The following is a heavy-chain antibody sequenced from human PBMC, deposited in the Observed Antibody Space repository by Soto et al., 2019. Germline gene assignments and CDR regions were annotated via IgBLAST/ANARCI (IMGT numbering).Heavy chain of an antibody. Sequence: PGGSLRLSCTASGFTFGDYAMSWFRQAPGKGLEWVGFIRSKAYGGTTEYAASVKGRFTISRDDSKSIAYLQMNSLKTEDTAVYYCTRDVSGSSWLSNDYWGQGTLVTVSS. CDR2: IRSKAYGGTT. J-gene: IGHJ4*02. D-gene: IGHD6-13*01. CDR3: TRDVSGSSWLSNDY. CDR1: GFTFGDYA. V-gene: IGHV3-49*03.